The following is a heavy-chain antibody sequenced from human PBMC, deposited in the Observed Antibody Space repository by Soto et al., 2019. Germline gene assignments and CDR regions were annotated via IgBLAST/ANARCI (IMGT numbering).Heavy chain of an antibody. D-gene: IGHD3-10*01. V-gene: IGHV4-4*07. CDR2: IYTSGST. CDR1: GGSISSYY. CDR3: ARDNRVVVRGEDYYYYGMDV. J-gene: IGHJ6*01. Sequence: SETLSLTCTVSGGSISSYYWSWIRQPAGKGLEWIGRIYTSGSTNYNPSLKSRVTMSVDTSKNQFSLKLSSVTAADTAVYYCARDNRVVVRGEDYYYYGMDVWGQGTTVTVSS.